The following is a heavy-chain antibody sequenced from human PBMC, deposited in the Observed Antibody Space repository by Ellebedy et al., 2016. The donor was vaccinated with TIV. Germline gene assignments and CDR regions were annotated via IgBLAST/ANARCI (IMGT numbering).Heavy chain of an antibody. V-gene: IGHV4-59*08. CDR3: ARHRKNDVLTGYDY. J-gene: IGHJ4*02. Sequence: SETLSLIXSVSGGSVTSYYWSWIRQPPGKGLEWIGYIHHTGFTNYNPSLKGRVSVAVDKYRNKLSVRLSSVTAADTAVYYCARHRKNDVLTGYDYWGQGILVTVSS. D-gene: IGHD3-9*01. CDR2: IHHTGFT. CDR1: GGSVTSYY.